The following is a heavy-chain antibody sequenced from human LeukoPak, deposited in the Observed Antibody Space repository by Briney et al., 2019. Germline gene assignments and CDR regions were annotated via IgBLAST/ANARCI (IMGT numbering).Heavy chain of an antibody. CDR1: GYTFTSYY. CDR2: INPSGGST. CDR3: ARDHGDYGSDH. J-gene: IGHJ4*02. V-gene: IGHV1-46*01. D-gene: IGHD3-10*01. Sequence: ASVTVSFTASGYTFTSYYMHWVRQAPGQGLEWMGIINPSGGSTSYAQKFQGRVTMTRDTSTSTVYMELSSLRSEDTAVYYGARDHGDYGSDHWGQGTLVTVSS.